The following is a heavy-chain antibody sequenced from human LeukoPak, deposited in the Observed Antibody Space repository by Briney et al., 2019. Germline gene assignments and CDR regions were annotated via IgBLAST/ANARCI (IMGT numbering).Heavy chain of an antibody. V-gene: IGHV1-46*01. CDR1: GYTFTSYY. CDR2: INPSGGST. J-gene: IGHJ4*02. D-gene: IGHD3-10*01. CDR3: ARDAPVVRGVIIAFDY. Sequence: ASVKVSCKASGYTFTSYYMHWVRQAPGQGLEWMGIINPSGGSTSYAQKFQGRVTMTRDTSTSTVYMELSSLRSEDTAVYYCARDAPVVRGVIIAFDYWGQGTLATVSS.